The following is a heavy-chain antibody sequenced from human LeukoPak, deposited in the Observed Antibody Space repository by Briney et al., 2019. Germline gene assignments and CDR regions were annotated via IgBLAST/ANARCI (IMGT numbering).Heavy chain of an antibody. Sequence: SETLSLACTVSGGSISSSSSYWGWIRQPPGKGLEWIGSIYYGGSTYYNPSLKSRVTISVDTSKNQFSLKLSSVTAADTAVYYCATNHYDYVWGSYPARYWGQGTLVTVSS. J-gene: IGHJ4*02. V-gene: IGHV4-39*01. D-gene: IGHD3-16*02. CDR3: ATNHYDYVWGSYPARY. CDR1: GGSISSSSSY. CDR2: IYYGGST.